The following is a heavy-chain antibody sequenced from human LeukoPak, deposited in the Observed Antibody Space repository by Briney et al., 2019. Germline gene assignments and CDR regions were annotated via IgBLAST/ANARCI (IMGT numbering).Heavy chain of an antibody. CDR2: MNPNSGNT. J-gene: IGHJ4*02. CDR1: GYTFTSYD. CDR3: AVIAVAGEGYFDY. Sequence: ASVKVSCKASGYTFTSYDINWVRQATGQGLEWMGWMNPNSGNTGYAQKFQGRVTMTRNTSISTAYMELSSLRSEDTAVYYCAVIAVAGEGYFDYWGQGTLVTVSS. V-gene: IGHV1-8*01. D-gene: IGHD6-19*01.